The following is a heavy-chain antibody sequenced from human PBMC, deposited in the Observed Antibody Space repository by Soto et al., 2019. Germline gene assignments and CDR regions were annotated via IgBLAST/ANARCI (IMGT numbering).Heavy chain of an antibody. CDR1: GYSVSSNSAA. D-gene: IGHD6-6*01. CDR3: ARDSSVASGPVLYYYYGRVV. CDR2: TYYRSKWYN. Sequence: SQTLSLTCAISGYSVSSNSAAWNWIRQSPSRGLEWLGRTYYRSKWYNDYAVSVKSRITINPDTSKNQFSLQLNSVTPEDTAVYYCARDSSVASGPVLYYYYGRVVWGQGKRGTVS. V-gene: IGHV6-1*01. J-gene: IGHJ6*02.